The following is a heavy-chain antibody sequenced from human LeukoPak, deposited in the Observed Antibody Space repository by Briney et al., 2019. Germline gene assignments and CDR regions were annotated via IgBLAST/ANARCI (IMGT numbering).Heavy chain of an antibody. CDR3: ARGNYYDSSGPVYWFDP. V-gene: IGHV4-59*01. CDR2: IYYSGST. Sequence: SETLSLTCTVSGGSISSYYWSWIRQPPGKGLEWIGYIYYSGSTNYNPSLKSRVTISVDTAKNQFSLKLSSVTAADTAVYYCARGNYYDSSGPVYWFDPWGQGTLVTVSS. J-gene: IGHJ5*02. D-gene: IGHD3-22*01. CDR1: GGSISSYY.